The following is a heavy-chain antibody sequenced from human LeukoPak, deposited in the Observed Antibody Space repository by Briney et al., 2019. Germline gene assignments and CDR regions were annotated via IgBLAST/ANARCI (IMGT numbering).Heavy chain of an antibody. CDR2: ISAYNGNT. CDR3: AREYDSSGYYSGFDP. J-gene: IGHJ5*02. V-gene: IGHV1-18*01. D-gene: IGHD3-22*01. CDR1: GYTFTSYG. Sequence: ASVKVSCKASGYTFTSYGISWVRQAPGQGLEWMGWISAYNGNTNYAQKLQGRVTMTTDTSTSTAYMELSSLRSEDTAVYYCAREYDSSGYYSGFDPWGQGTLVTVSS.